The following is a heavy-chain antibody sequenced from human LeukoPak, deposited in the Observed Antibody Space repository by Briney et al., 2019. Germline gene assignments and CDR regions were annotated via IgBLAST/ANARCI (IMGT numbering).Heavy chain of an antibody. J-gene: IGHJ4*02. CDR1: GFTFDDYA. V-gene: IGHV3-9*01. CDR3: AKAMGVITIFGVVSGYFDY. D-gene: IGHD3-3*01. Sequence: PGGSLRLSCAASGFTFDDYAMHWVRHAPGKGLEWVSGISWNSGSIGYADSVKGRFTISRDNAKNSLYLQMNSPRAEDTALYYCAKAMGVITIFGVVSGYFDYWGQGTLVTVSS. CDR2: ISWNSGSI.